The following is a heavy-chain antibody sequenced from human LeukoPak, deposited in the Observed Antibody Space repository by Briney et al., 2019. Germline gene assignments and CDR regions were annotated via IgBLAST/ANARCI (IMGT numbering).Heavy chain of an antibody. CDR1: GGSISSSNW. CDR3: ARERAVKYSSSSQHYYYYMDV. J-gene: IGHJ6*03. Sequence: SETLSLTCAVSGGSISSSNWWSWVRQPPGKGLEWIGEIYHSGSTNYNPSLKSRVTISVDKSKNQFSLKLSSVTAADTAVYYCARERAVKYSSSSQHYYYYMDVWGKGTTVTVSS. CDR2: IYHSGST. V-gene: IGHV4-4*02. D-gene: IGHD6-6*01.